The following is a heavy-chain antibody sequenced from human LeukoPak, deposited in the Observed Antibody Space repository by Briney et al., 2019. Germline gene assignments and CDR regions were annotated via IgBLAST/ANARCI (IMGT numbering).Heavy chain of an antibody. CDR1: GFIFSNYG. Sequence: GGSLRLSCTASGFIFSNYGFHWVRQAPGRGLEWVSHITASGTAMFYADSVKGRFTISRDNAKNSLYLQMNSLRDEDTAVYYCASSGSYRFDYWGQGTLVTVSS. J-gene: IGHJ4*02. D-gene: IGHD1-26*01. CDR3: ASSGSYRFDY. V-gene: IGHV3-48*02. CDR2: ITASGTAM.